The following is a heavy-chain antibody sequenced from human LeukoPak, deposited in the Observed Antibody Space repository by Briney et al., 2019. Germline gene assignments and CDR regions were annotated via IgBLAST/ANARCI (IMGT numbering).Heavy chain of an antibody. CDR3: ARDLGGADGIDY. V-gene: IGHV4-59*01. CDR1: GGSISSYY. Sequence: SETLSLTCTVSGGSISSYYWSWIRQPPGKGLEWIGYIYYSGSTNYNPSLKSRVTISVDTSKNQFSLKLSSATAADTAVYYCARDLGGADGIDYWGQGTLVTVSS. J-gene: IGHJ4*02. CDR2: IYYSGST. D-gene: IGHD3-16*01.